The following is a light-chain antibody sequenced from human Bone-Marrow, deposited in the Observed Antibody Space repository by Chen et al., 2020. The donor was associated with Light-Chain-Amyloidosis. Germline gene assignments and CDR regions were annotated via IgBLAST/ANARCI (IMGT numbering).Light chain of an antibody. CDR1: NIGSPS. Sequence: SYVLTQPSSVSVAPGQTATIACGGNNIGSPSVHWYQQTPGQAPLLVVYDDSDRPSGIPERLCGSNSGNTATLTISRVEAGDEADYYCQVWDRSSDRPVFGGGTKLTVL. CDR3: QVWDRSSDRPV. CDR2: DDS. J-gene: IGLJ3*02. V-gene: IGLV3-21*02.